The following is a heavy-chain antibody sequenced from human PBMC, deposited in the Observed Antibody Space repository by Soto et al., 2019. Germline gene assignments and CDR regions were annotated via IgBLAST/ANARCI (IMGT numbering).Heavy chain of an antibody. V-gene: IGHV3-23*01. CDR2: ISGTGGST. Sequence: GGSLRLSCAPSGFTFKDYAVSWFRQAPGKGLEWVSAISGTGGSTYYADSVEGHFTISRDNSKNTLSLQMNSLRAEDTAVYYCAKDIYYDSSGGAFDIWGQGTLVTVSS. CDR3: AKDIYYDSSGGAFDI. CDR1: GFTFKDYA. J-gene: IGHJ3*02. D-gene: IGHD3-22*01.